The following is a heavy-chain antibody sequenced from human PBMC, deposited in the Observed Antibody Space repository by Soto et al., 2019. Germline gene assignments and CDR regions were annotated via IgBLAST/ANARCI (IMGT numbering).Heavy chain of an antibody. Sequence: EVQLVESGGGLIQPGGSLRLSCAASGFTVSSNYMSWVRQAPGKGLEWVSVIYSGGSTYYADSVKGRFTIARDNSKNTLYLQMNSRRAEDTAVYYCARGGRRGYSYGYAYYYYGMDVWGQGTTVTVSS. CDR3: ARGGRRGYSYGYAYYYYGMDV. J-gene: IGHJ6*02. CDR1: GFTVSSNY. D-gene: IGHD5-18*01. V-gene: IGHV3-53*01. CDR2: IYSGGST.